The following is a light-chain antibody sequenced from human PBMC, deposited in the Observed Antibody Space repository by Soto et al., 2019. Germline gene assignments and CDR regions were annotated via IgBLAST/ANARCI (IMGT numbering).Light chain of an antibody. Sequence: EIVLTQSPGTLSLSPGDRATLSCSASQTVSSNFLAWYQQRPAQAPRLLIHGASTRATGITDRFSGSVSGTDFTLIISGLEPEDFAVYYCQQYNSWPLTFGGGTKVEIK. CDR3: QQYNSWPLT. CDR2: GAS. V-gene: IGKV3-20*01. J-gene: IGKJ4*01. CDR1: QTVSSNF.